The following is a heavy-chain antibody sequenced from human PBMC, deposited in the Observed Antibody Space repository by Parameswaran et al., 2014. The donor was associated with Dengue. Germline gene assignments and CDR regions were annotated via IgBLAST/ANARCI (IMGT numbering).Heavy chain of an antibody. CDR2: IYYSGST. Sequence: VRQAPGKGLEWIGSIYYSGSTYYNPPLKSRVTISVDTSKNQFSLKVSSVTAADTAVYYCARLVIAPHYYYYAMDVWGQGTTVTVSS. J-gene: IGHJ6*02. V-gene: IGHV4-39*01. CDR3: ARLVIAPHYYYYAMDV. D-gene: IGHD2-21*01.